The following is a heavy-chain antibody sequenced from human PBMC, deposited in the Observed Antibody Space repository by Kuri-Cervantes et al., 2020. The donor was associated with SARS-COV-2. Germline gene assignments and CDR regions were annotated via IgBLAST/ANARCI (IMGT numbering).Heavy chain of an antibody. CDR1: GFTFSAYT. CDR2: ITRSNVYI. V-gene: IGHV3-21*01. J-gene: IGHJ4*02. CDR3: ARSPGDGDYDPFDY. Sequence: GESLKISCVASGFTFSAYTLNWVRQAPGKGLEWVSSITRSNVYISYADSLKGRFTISRDNAKNSLYLQMNSLRAEDTAVYYCARSPGDGDYDPFDYWGQGTLVTVSS. D-gene: IGHD4-17*01.